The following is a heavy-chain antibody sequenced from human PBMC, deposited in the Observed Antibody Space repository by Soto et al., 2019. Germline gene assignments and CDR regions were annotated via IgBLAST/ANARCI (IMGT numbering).Heavy chain of an antibody. V-gene: IGHV1-18*01. CDR2: ISAYNGNT. D-gene: IGHD3-9*01. CDR3: ARPQNDMLTDSYTKYFDP. Sequence: QVQLVQSGAEVKKPGASVKVSCKASGFTFSNYGITWLRQVPGQGLEWMGWISAYNGNTVHAQEYQGRLTMTTDTSTSTAYMELRSLRPDDTAVYYCARPQNDMLTDSYTKYFDPWGQGTRVTVSS. J-gene: IGHJ5*02. CDR1: GFTFSNYG.